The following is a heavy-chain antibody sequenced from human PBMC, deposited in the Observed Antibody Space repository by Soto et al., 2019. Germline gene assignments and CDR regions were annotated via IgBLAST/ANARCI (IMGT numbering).Heavy chain of an antibody. CDR2: IKQDGTEK. V-gene: IGHV3-7*01. J-gene: IGHJ3*02. CDR3: ARGDTPMITGMDSFDI. D-gene: IGHD5-18*01. CDR1: GFTFSRYW. Sequence: TGGSLRLSCAASGFTFSRYWMNWVRQAPGKGLEWVANIKQDGTEKNYVDSVKGRFTISRDNARNSLYLQMDSLRAEDTAVYFCARGDTPMITGMDSFDIWGQGTMVTV.